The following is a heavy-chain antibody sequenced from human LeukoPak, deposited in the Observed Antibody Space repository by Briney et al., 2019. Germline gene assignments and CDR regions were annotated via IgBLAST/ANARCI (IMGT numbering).Heavy chain of an antibody. CDR3: ATARYYGSGSYYILDAFDI. V-gene: IGHV1-24*01. CDR1: GYTLTELS. CDR2: FDPEDGET. D-gene: IGHD3-10*01. Sequence: ASVKVSCKVSGYTLTELSMHWVRQAPGKGLEWMGDFDPEDGETIYAQKFQGRVTMTEDTSTDTAYMELSSLRSEDTAVYYCATARYYGSGSYYILDAFDIWGQGTMVTVSS. J-gene: IGHJ3*02.